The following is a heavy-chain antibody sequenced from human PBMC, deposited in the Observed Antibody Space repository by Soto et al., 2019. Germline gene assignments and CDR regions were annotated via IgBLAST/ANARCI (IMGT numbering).Heavy chain of an antibody. V-gene: IGHV3-48*02. CDR2: IRSTSSTL. CDR3: ARDPDDLWSGYYFDY. CDR1: GFTFSNYN. Sequence: GGSLRLSCAASGFTFSNYNMIWVRQAPGKGLEWVSYIRSTSSTLSYADSVMGRFTISRDNAKNSLYLQMNSLRDEDTAVYYCARDPDDLWSGYYFDYWGQGTLVTVSS. D-gene: IGHD3-3*01. J-gene: IGHJ4*02.